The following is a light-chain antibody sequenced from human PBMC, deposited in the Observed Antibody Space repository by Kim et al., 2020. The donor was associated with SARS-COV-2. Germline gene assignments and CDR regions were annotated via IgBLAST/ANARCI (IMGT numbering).Light chain of an antibody. Sequence: DIVMTQSPDSLAVSLGERATINCKSSQSVLYNSNNKNYLAWYQQKAGQPPKLLIYWASTRESGVPDRFSGSGSGTDFTLTISSLQAEDVAVYYCQQYYISPYTFGQGTKLEI. CDR1: QSVLYNSNNKNY. CDR2: WAS. V-gene: IGKV4-1*01. CDR3: QQYYISPYT. J-gene: IGKJ2*01.